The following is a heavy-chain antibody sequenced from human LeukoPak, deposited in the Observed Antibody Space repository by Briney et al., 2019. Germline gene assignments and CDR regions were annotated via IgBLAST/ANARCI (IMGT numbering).Heavy chain of an antibody. J-gene: IGHJ6*03. CDR2: ISSSGSTI. V-gene: IGHV3-48*03. CDR1: GFTFDDYT. CDR3: ARVSYYYYYMDV. Sequence: PGGSLRLSCAASGFTFDDYTMHWVRQAPGKGLEWVSYISSSGSTIYYADSVKGRFTISRDNAKNSLYLQMNRLRAEDTAVYYCARVSYYYYYMDVWGKGTTVTIS.